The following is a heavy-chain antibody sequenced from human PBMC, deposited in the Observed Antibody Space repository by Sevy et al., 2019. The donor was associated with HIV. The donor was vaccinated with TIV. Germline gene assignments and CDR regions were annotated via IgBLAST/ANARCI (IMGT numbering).Heavy chain of an antibody. CDR3: ARDIAAAGTDAFDI. CDR1: GFTFDDYT. CDR2: ISWDGGST. Sequence: GGCLRLSCAASGFTFDDYTMHWVRQAPGKGLEWVSLISWDGGSTYYADSVKGRFTISRDNSKNSLYLQMNSLRTEDTALYYCARDIAAAGTDAFDIWGQGTMVTVSS. J-gene: IGHJ3*02. D-gene: IGHD6-13*01. V-gene: IGHV3-43*01.